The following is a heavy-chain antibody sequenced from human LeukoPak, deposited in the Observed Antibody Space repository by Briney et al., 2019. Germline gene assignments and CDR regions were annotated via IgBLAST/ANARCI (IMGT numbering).Heavy chain of an antibody. V-gene: IGHV1-3*01. CDR2: INAANGNT. D-gene: IGHD6-6*01. CDR3: ARSIAANTYYFDY. CDR1: GYVFTTYA. Sequence: ASVKVSCKASGYVFTTYAIHWVRQASGQRLEWLGWINAANGNTRYSQKLRGRVTITSDTSASTAYMELSSLRSEDTAVYYCARSIAANTYYFDYWGQGTLVTVSS. J-gene: IGHJ4*02.